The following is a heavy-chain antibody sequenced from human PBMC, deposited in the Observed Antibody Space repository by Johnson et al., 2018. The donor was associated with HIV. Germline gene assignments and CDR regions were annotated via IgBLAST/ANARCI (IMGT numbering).Heavy chain of an antibody. D-gene: IGHD2-15*01. V-gene: IGHV3-30*03. CDR1: GFTFSSYG. CDR3: ARVLIVVVVGAEIDAFDI. J-gene: IGHJ3*02. CDR2: ISYDGSNK. Sequence: QVQLVESGGGVVQPGRSLRLSCAASGFTFSSYGMHWVRQAPGKGLEWVAVISYDGSNKYYADSVKGRFTISRDNSKNTLYLQMNSLRAEDTAFYYCARVLIVVVVGAEIDAFDIWGQGTMVTVSS.